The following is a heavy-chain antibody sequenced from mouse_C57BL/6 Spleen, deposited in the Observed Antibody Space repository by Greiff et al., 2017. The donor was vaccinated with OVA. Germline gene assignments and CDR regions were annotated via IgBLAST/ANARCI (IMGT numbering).Heavy chain of an antibody. CDR2: ISSGSSTI. D-gene: IGHD2-3*01. Sequence: VQLQQSGGGLVKPGGSLKLSCAASGFTFSDYGMHWVRQAPEKGLEWVAYISSGSSTIYYADTVKGRFTISRDNAKNTLFLQMTSLRSEDTAMYYCARNGYYLFDYWGQGTTLTVSS. CDR1: GFTFSDYG. V-gene: IGHV5-17*01. J-gene: IGHJ2*01. CDR3: ARNGYYLFDY.